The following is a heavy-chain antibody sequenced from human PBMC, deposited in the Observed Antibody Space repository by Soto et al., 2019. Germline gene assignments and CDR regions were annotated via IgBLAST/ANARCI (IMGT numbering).Heavy chain of an antibody. CDR3: ARDSQVGATTNYYYGMDV. CDR2: ISYDGSNK. V-gene: IGHV3-30-3*01. CDR1: GFTFSSYA. Sequence: PGGSLRLSCAASGFTFSSYAMHWVRQAPGKGLEWVAVISYDGSNKYYADSVKGRFTISRDNSKNTLYLQMNSLRAEDTAVYYCARDSQVGATTNYYYGMDVWGQGTTVTVSS. J-gene: IGHJ6*02. D-gene: IGHD1-26*01.